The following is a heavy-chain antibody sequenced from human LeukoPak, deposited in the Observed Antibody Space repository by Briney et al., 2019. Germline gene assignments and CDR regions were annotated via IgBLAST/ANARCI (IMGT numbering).Heavy chain of an antibody. CDR3: ARRVGRWFGERAYYYNYMDV. CDR1: QYSLSSGYY. J-gene: IGHJ6*03. Sequence: PSETLSLTCAVSQYSLSSGYYWGWIRQPPGKGLEWIGEINHSGSTKYNPSLKSRVTISVDTSKNQFSLKLSSVTAADTAVYYCARRVGRWFGERAYYYNYMDVWGKGTTVTISS. V-gene: IGHV4-38-2*01. D-gene: IGHD3-10*01. CDR2: INHSGST.